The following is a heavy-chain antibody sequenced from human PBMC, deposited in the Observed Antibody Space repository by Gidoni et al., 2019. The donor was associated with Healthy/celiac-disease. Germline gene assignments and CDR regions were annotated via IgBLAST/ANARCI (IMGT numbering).Heavy chain of an antibody. V-gene: IGHV3-7*05. J-gene: IGHJ6*02. CDR3: AREYLRLSLNYGMDV. CDR1: GFTFRSYW. D-gene: IGHD2-2*01. CDR2: IKQDGSEK. Sequence: EVQLVESGGGLVQPGGSLRLSCAASGFTFRSYWMSWVRQAPGKGLEWVANIKQDGSEKYYVDSVKGRFTISRDNAKNSLYLQMNSLRAEDTAVYYCAREYLRLSLNYGMDVWGQGTTVTVSS.